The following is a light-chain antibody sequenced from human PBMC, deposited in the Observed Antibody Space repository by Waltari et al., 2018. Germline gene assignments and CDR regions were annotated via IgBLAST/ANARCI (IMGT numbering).Light chain of an antibody. V-gene: IGKV3-20*01. CDR3: QQYDISPLT. J-gene: IGKJ4*01. Sequence: ELVLPPSPGTLSLSPGRGSTPPCRTSQTIRTTYLAWYQQKPGQAPTLLIYGTFSRATGIPDRFTGSGSGTDFSLTISSLEPEDFATYYCQQYDISPLTFGGGTKVEIK. CDR2: GTF. CDR1: QTIRTTY.